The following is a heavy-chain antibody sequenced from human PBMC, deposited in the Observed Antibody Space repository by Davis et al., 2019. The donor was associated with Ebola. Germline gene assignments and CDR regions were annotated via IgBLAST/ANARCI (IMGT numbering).Heavy chain of an antibody. V-gene: IGHV1-69*10. CDR1: GGTFSSYA. CDR2: IIPIFGIA. Sequence: AASVKVSCKASGGTFSSYAISWVRQAPGQGLEWMGGIIPIFGIANYAQKFQGRVTITADKSTSTAYMELRSLRSDDTAVYYCARDIGIAAAGVGGYWGQGTLVTVSS. D-gene: IGHD6-13*01. CDR3: ARDIGIAAAGVGGY. J-gene: IGHJ4*02.